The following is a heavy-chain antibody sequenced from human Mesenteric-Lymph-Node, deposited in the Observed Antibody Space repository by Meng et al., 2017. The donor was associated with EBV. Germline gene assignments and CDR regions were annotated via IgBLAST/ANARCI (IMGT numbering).Heavy chain of an antibody. Sequence: QVQLVQSGAEVKKLGASVKVSCKASGYTFTSHYIHWVRQAPGQGLEWMGIINPNNGGATYAQKLQGRVTMTRDTSTSTVYMDVSSLRSQDTAVYYCTRDLGDGFLDYWGQGPLVTVSS. V-gene: IGHV1-46*04. CDR2: INPNNGGA. D-gene: IGHD3-16*01. CDR1: GYTFTSHY. CDR3: TRDLGDGFLDY. J-gene: IGHJ4*02.